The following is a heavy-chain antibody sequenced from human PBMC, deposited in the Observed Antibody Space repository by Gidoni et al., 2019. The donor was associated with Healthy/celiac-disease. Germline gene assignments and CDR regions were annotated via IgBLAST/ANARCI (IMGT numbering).Heavy chain of an antibody. CDR1: GFTFSSYW. V-gene: IGHV3-7*01. CDR3: ARETHMVTRDY. CDR2: IKQDGSEK. D-gene: IGHD5-18*01. J-gene: IGHJ4*02. Sequence: EVQLVESGGGLVQPGGSLRPSCAASGFTFSSYWMSWVRQAPGKGLEWVANIKQDGSEKYYVDSVKGRFTISRDNAKNSLYLQMNSLRAEDTAVYYCARETHMVTRDYWGQGTLVTVSS.